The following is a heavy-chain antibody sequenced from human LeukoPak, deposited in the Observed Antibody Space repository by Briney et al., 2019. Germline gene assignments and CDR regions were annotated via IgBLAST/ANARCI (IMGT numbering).Heavy chain of an antibody. V-gene: IGHV3-30*18. CDR1: GFTFSSYG. J-gene: IGHJ4*02. CDR2: ISYDGGNK. Sequence: GRSLRLSCAASGFTFSSYGMHWVRQAPGKGLEWVAVISYDGGNKYYADSVKGRFTISRDNSKNTLYLQMNSLRAEDTAVYYCAKGRHSSGWKSYFDYWGQGTLVTVSS. D-gene: IGHD6-19*01. CDR3: AKGRHSSGWKSYFDY.